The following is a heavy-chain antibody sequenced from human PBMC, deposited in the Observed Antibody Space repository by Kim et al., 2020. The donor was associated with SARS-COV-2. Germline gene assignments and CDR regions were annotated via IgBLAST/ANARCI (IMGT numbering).Heavy chain of an antibody. J-gene: IGHJ4*02. D-gene: IGHD4-17*01. Sequence: ASVKVSCKASGYTFTTYAVNWVRQAAGQGLEWMGWINPHIGATDYAQKFQGRATINRDTSINTAYMDLNSLTFEDTAVYYCARGSPPHGDYVNYFDDWGQGTLVTVSS. V-gene: IGHV1-8*01. CDR2: INPHIGAT. CDR1: GYTFTTYA. CDR3: ARGSPPHGDYVNYFDD.